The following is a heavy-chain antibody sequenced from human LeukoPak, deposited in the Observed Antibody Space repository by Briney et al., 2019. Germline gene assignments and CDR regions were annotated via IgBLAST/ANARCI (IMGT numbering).Heavy chain of an antibody. CDR1: GGSISSGGYY. CDR2: IYYSGST. J-gene: IGHJ3*02. V-gene: IGHV4-31*03. Sequence: PSQTLSLTCTVSGGSISSGGYYWSWIRQHPGKGLEWIGYIYYSGSTHYNPSLKSRVTISVDTSKNQFSLKLSSVTAADTAVYYCARRLGSSWSQHDAFDIWGQGTMVTVSS. CDR3: ARRLGSSWSQHDAFDI. D-gene: IGHD6-13*01.